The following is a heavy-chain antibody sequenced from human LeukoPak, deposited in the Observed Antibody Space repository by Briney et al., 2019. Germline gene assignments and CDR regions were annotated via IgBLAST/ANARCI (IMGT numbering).Heavy chain of an antibody. CDR2: ISQDGSEM. D-gene: IGHD4-23*01. CDR3: ARGGSYGGYHSY. Sequence: PGGSLRLSCAASGFTFSSYAMHWVRQAPGKGLEWVANISQDGSEMFFVDSMNGRLTISRDNAKNSLYLHINSLRSEDTAVYYCARGGSYGGYHSYWGQGTLVTVSS. V-gene: IGHV3-7*01. J-gene: IGHJ4*02. CDR1: GFTFSSYA.